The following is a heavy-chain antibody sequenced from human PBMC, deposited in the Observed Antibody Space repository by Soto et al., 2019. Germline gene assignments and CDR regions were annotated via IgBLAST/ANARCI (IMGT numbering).Heavy chain of an antibody. J-gene: IGHJ4*02. D-gene: IGHD1-26*01. CDR2: ISYDGNNT. Sequence: PGGSLRLSCAASGFTFSIYAIHWVRQAPGKGLEWVAVISYDGNNTYYTDSVKGRFTISRDNAKNSLYLQMNSLRAEDTAVYYCARAGRDIVGAWCLDYWGQGTLVTVSS. CDR1: GFTFSIYA. CDR3: ARAGRDIVGAWCLDY. V-gene: IGHV3-30*03.